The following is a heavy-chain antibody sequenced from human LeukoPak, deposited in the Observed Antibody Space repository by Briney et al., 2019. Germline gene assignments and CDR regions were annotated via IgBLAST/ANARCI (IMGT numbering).Heavy chain of an antibody. CDR2: INHSGST. V-gene: IGHV4-34*01. J-gene: IGHJ6*03. Sequence: PSETLSLTCAVYGGSFSGYYWSWIRQPPGKGLEWIGEINHSGSTNYNPSLKSRVTISEDTSKNQFSLKLSSVTAADTAVYYCARGVLSRYDFWSGSRFRSYYYYMDVWGKGTTVTVSS. CDR3: ARGVLSRYDFWSGSRFRSYYYYMDV. CDR1: GGSFSGYY. D-gene: IGHD3-3*01.